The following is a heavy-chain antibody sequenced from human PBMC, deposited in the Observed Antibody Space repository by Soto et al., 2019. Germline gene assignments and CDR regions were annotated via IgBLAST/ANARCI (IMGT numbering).Heavy chain of an antibody. D-gene: IGHD3-22*01. CDR1: GGSFSGYY. V-gene: IGHV4-34*01. CDR2: INHSGST. Sequence: SETLSLTCAVYGGSFSGYYCSWIRQPPGKGLEWIGEINHSGSTNYNPSLKSRVTISVDTSKNQFSLKLSSVTAADTAVYYCARGNDSSGYYSPFDYWGQGTLVTVYS. CDR3: ARGNDSSGYYSPFDY. J-gene: IGHJ4*02.